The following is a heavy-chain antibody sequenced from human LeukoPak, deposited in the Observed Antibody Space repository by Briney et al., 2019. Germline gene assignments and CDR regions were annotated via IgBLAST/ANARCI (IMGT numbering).Heavy chain of an antibody. D-gene: IGHD3-22*01. CDR1: GFTFSSYW. CDR3: ARGLNYYGISGYLPTGY. CDR2: INQDGSEK. V-gene: IGHV3-7*01. Sequence: PGGSLRLSCAASGFTFSSYWMSWVRQAPGKGLEWVAYINQDGSEKYYVDSVKGRFSISRDNAQDSLWLQMNSLRAEDTAVYYCARGLNYYGISGYLPTGYWGQGTLVTVSS. J-gene: IGHJ4*02.